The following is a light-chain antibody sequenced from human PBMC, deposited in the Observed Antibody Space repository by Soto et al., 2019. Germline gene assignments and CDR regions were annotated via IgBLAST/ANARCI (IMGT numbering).Light chain of an antibody. CDR1: SSDAGADNH. J-gene: IGLJ2*01. CDR2: GVS. Sequence: QSALTQPRSVSGSPGQSVTISCTGTSSDAGADNHVSWYQQNPGKAPKLMIFGVSQRPSGVPDRFSGSKSGNTASLTISGLQAEDEADYYCCSHEGTDTVVFGGGTKVTVL. CDR3: CSHEGTDTVV. V-gene: IGLV2-11*01.